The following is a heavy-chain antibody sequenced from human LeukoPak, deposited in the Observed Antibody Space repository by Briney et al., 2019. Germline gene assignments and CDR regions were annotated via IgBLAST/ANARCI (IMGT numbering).Heavy chain of an antibody. J-gene: IGHJ3*01. V-gene: IGHV1-46*01. CDR2: INPNGGST. CDR3: ARANYYDSSGDTSDAFDR. Sequence: ASVKVSCKAGGYTFMNFHIHWVRQAPGQGLEWMGKINPNGGSTTYAQKFQGRVTMTRDTSALTFYMELSSLRSEDTAFYYCARANYYDSSGDTSDAFDRWGQGTKVTVSS. D-gene: IGHD3-22*01. CDR1: GYTFMNFH.